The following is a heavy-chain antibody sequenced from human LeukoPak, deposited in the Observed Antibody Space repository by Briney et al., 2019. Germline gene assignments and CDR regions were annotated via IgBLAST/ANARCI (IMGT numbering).Heavy chain of an antibody. CDR1: GGSFSGCY. V-gene: IGHV4-34*01. Sequence: KPSETLSLTCAVYGGSFSGCYWSWIRQPPGKGLEWIGELNHSGSTNYNPSLKSRVTISVDTSKDQFSLKLSSVTAADTAVYYCARGPLDTAVATYYFDYWAQGTLVTVSS. D-gene: IGHD5-18*01. CDR2: LNHSGST. J-gene: IGHJ4*02. CDR3: ARGPLDTAVATYYFDY.